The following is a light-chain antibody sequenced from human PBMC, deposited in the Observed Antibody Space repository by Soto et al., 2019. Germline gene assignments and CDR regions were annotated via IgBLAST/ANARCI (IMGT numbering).Light chain of an antibody. J-gene: IGLJ3*02. CDR2: GNS. Sequence: QSVLTQPPSVSGAPGQRVTISCTGSSSNIGAGYDVHWYQQLPGTAPKLLISGNSNRPSGVPDRCSGSKSGTSASLAITGLQAEDDADYYCQSYDSSLSGWVFGGGTQLTV. CDR1: SSNIGAGYD. CDR3: QSYDSSLSGWV. V-gene: IGLV1-40*01.